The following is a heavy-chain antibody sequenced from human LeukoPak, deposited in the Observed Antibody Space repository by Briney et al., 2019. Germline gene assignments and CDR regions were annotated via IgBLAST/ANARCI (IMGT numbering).Heavy chain of an antibody. CDR1: GGSVSSSSSF. V-gene: IGHV4-39*01. J-gene: IGHJ4*02. D-gene: IGHD3-16*01. Sequence: PSETLSLTYTVSGGSVSSSSSFWAWIRQPPGKGLEWIGNVYYSGSTHYNPSLKSRVTISLDMSKNQFSLRLTSVTAADTAMYYCARHGLYQDYGYWGQGTLVTVSS. CDR3: ARHGLYQDYGY. CDR2: VYYSGST.